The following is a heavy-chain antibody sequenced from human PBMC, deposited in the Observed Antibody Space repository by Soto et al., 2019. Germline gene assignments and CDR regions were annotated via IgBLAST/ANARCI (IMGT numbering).Heavy chain of an antibody. D-gene: IGHD2-15*01. J-gene: IGHJ5*02. CDR2: ISYDGSNK. CDR3: ATLGAVAAIIKAGYPPKNWFDP. V-gene: IGHV3-30-3*01. CDR1: GFTFSSYA. Sequence: GGSLRLSCAASGFTFSSYAMHWVRQAPGKGLEWVAVISYDGSNKYYADSVKGRFTISRDNSKNTLYLQMNSLRAEDTAVYYCATLGAVAAIIKAGYPPKNWFDPWGQGTLVTVSS.